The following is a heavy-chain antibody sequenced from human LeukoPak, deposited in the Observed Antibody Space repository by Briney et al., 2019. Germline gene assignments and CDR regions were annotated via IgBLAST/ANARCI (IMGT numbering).Heavy chain of an antibody. CDR3: ARDLSAAARRDWNYFGGY. D-gene: IGHD1-7*01. CDR2: MNLNSGQT. J-gene: IGHJ4*02. Sequence: ASVKVSCKPSGYTFTSYDINWVRPGPRQGLERMGWMNLNSGQTGYAQKFQGRVTMARNTSITTAYMELSSLRSEDTAVYYCARDLSAAARRDWNYFGGYWGQGTLVTVPS. CDR1: GYTFTSYD. V-gene: IGHV1-8*01.